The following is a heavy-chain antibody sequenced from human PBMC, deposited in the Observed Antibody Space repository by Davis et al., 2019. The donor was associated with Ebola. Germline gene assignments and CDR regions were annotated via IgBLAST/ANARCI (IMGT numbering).Heavy chain of an antibody. Sequence: MPGGSLRLSCTVSGGSISSYYWSWIRQPPGKGLEWIGYIYYSGSTNYNPSLKSRVTISVDKSKNQFSLKLSSVTAADTAVYYCARGSPRYGSGTSYWGQGTLVTVSS. D-gene: IGHD3-10*01. V-gene: IGHV4-59*12. CDR1: GGSISSYY. J-gene: IGHJ4*02. CDR3: ARGSPRYGSGTSY. CDR2: IYYSGST.